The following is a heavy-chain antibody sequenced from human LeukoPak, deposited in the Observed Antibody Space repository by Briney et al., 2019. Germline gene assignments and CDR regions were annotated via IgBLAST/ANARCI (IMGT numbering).Heavy chain of an antibody. D-gene: IGHD3-22*01. Sequence: ASVKVSCKASGYTFTGYYIHWVRQAPGQGLEWMGWINPNTGDTNYAQKIQGRVTMTRDTSISTAYMELTRLRSDDTAVYYCARGYYDSSAYYSADYWGQGTLVTVSS. CDR3: ARGYYDSSAYYSADY. J-gene: IGHJ4*02. V-gene: IGHV1-2*02. CDR1: GYTFTGYY. CDR2: INPNTGDT.